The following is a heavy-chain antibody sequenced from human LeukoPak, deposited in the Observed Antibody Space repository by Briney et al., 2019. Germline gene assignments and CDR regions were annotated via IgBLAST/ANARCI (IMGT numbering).Heavy chain of an antibody. CDR1: GYTFTYYG. Sequence: ASLKVSCKAYGYTFTYYGLNWVRQAPGQGLEWVGRISAYNGNTNHAQKLQDRVTMTTDASTSTAYLELRSLRSDDTAVYYCARDRTAVPAAGSDSWGQGTLVTVSS. CDR3: ARDRTAVPAAGSDS. J-gene: IGHJ5*01. D-gene: IGHD2-2*01. V-gene: IGHV1-18*01. CDR2: ISAYNGNT.